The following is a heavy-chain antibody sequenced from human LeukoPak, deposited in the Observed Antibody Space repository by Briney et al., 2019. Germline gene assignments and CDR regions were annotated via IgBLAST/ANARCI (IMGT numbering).Heavy chain of an antibody. Sequence: GGSLRLSCAASGFTFSSYAMHWVRQAPGKGLEWVAFIRYDGSNKYYADSVKGRFTISRDNSKNTLYLQMNSLRTEDTAVYYCVRALGDYWGQGTLVTVSS. CDR2: IRYDGSNK. CDR1: GFTFSSYA. CDR3: VRALGDY. V-gene: IGHV3-30*02. J-gene: IGHJ4*02. D-gene: IGHD7-27*01.